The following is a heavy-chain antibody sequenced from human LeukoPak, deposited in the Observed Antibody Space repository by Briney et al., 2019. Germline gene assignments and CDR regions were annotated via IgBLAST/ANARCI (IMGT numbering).Heavy chain of an antibody. J-gene: IGHJ4*02. CDR3: AKDNNYGLRPYCFDY. Sequence: GGSLRLSCAASGFTFSSFGMHWVRQAPGKGLEWVALISFDGSNKYYVDSVKGRFTISRDNSKNTLNLQMNSLRGEDTAVYYCAKDNNYGLRPYCFDYWGQGTLVTVSS. CDR2: ISFDGSNK. CDR1: GFTFSSFG. D-gene: IGHD3-10*01. V-gene: IGHV3-30*18.